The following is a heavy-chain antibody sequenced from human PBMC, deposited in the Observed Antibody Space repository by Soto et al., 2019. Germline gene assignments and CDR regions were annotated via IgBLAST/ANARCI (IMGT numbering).Heavy chain of an antibody. V-gene: IGHV4-34*01. D-gene: IGHD3-3*02. Sequence: PSETLSLTCAVYGESCSGYYCSWPRPPPGKGVEWIGEIHHSGTTYYNPSLKSRVTISVDTSKNKFSLNLSSVTAADTAVYYCASPKRAFYKLFDPWGQGTLVNVS. CDR1: GESCSGYY. J-gene: IGHJ5*02. CDR3: ASPKRAFYKLFDP. CDR2: IHHSGTT.